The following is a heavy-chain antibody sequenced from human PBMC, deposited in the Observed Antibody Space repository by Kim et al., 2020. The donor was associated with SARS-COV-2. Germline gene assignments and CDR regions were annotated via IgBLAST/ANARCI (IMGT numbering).Heavy chain of an antibody. CDR2: IYYTGSA. CDR3: ARGRKPAATFDY. D-gene: IGHD2-2*01. V-gene: IGHV4-30-4*01. Sequence: SETLSLTCTVSGGSINSDDYYWTWIRQPPGKGLEWIGYIYYTGSAYYNPSLKSRVSISIDTSKNQFSLKLDSVTAADTAVYYCARGRKPAATFDYWGQGTLVTVSS. J-gene: IGHJ4*02. CDR1: GGSINSDDYY.